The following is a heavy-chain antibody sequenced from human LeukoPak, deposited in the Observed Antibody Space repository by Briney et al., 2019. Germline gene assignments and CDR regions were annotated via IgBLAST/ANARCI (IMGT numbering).Heavy chain of an antibody. V-gene: IGHV1-46*01. CDR3: ARVVRDGVGSYHFDN. Sequence: GASGKVSCKASGYTFTSYYLHWVRQAPGQGLEWMGLINPSGGSTSYAQKFQGRVTMTRDTSTSTVYTELSSLRSEDTAVYYCARVVRDGVGSYHFDNWGQGTLVTVFS. D-gene: IGHD3-10*01. J-gene: IGHJ4*02. CDR1: GYTFTSYY. CDR2: INPSGGST.